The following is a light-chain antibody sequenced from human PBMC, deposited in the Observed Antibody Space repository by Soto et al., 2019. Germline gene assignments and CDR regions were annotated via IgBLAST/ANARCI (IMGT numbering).Light chain of an antibody. V-gene: IGKV1-39*01. CDR2: TAS. J-gene: IGKJ1*01. Sequence: IQMTQSPSSLSASVGDRVTITCRASQRINSFLNWYQQKAGKAPQLLIYTASSLQSGVPSRFSGSESGTDLTLTISSLQPEDFAIYYCQQSYIMPWTFGQGTKVEIK. CDR3: QQSYIMPWT. CDR1: QRINSF.